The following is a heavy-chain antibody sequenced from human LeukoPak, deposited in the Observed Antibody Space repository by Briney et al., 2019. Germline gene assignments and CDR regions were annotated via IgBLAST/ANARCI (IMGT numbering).Heavy chain of an antibody. J-gene: IGHJ6*03. D-gene: IGHD4-17*01. Sequence: PGGSLRLSCAASGFTFSSYAMHWVRQAPGKGLEWVAVISYDGSNKYYADSVKGRFTISRDNAKNSLYLQMNSLRAEDTALYYCARAANDYGDPGSYYYYMDVWGKGTTVTVSS. CDR2: ISYDGSNK. V-gene: IGHV3-30*04. CDR3: ARAANDYGDPGSYYYYMDV. CDR1: GFTFSSYA.